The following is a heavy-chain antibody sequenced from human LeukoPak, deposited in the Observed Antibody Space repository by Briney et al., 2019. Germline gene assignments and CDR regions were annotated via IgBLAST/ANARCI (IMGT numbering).Heavy chain of an antibody. CDR2: INNDGTAT. D-gene: IGHD3-22*01. CDR1: GFTFSAYW. Sequence: GGSLRLSCAASGFTFSAYWMHWVRQVPGKGLVWVSRINNDGTATFFADSVKGRFTISRDNAKNSLYLQMNSLRADDMALYYCAKSDSSGTISRAYFDYWGQGTLVTVSS. J-gene: IGHJ4*02. V-gene: IGHV3-74*01. CDR3: AKSDSSGTISRAYFDY.